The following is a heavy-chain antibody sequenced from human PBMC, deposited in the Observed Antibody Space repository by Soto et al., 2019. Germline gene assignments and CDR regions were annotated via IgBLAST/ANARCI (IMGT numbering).Heavy chain of an antibody. CDR1: GYSITAGGYY. CDR2: FYSSGSI. Sequence: LYLTCFVSGYSITAGGYYWSWIRHHPGKGLEWIGSFYSSGSIIYNPSLRSRVSISGDTSSNQFSMSLTSVTAADTARYYCARMYSSGSGWFHPWGQGTLVTVSS. D-gene: IGHD6-19*01. J-gene: IGHJ5*02. CDR3: ARMYSSGSGWFHP. V-gene: IGHV4-31*03.